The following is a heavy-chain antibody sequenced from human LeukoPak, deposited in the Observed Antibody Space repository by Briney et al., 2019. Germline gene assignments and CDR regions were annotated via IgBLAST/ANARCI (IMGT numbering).Heavy chain of an antibody. V-gene: IGHV4-34*01. CDR3: ARAPATYSSGHYDY. CDR2: INHSGST. CDR1: GGSFSGYY. Sequence: SETLSLTCAVYGGSFSGYYWSWIRQPPGKGLEWIGEINHSGSTNYNPSLKGRVTISVDTSKNQFSLKLSSVTAADTAVYYCARAPATYSSGHYDYWGQGTLVTVSS. D-gene: IGHD6-19*01. J-gene: IGHJ4*02.